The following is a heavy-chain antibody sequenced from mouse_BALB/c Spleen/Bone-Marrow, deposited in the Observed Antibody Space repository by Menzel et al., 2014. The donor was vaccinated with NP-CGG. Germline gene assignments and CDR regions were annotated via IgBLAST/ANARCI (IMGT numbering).Heavy chain of an antibody. CDR2: ISSGSSTI. V-gene: IGHV5-17*02. D-gene: IGHD4-1*01. J-gene: IGHJ2*01. CDR3: TRGGNWEDFDY. Sequence: EVQVVESGGGLVQPGGSRKLSCAASGFTFSSFGMHWVRQAPERGLEWVAYISSGSSTIFYADTVKGRFTISRDNPKNTLFLQMTSPRSEDTAMYYCTRGGNWEDFDYWGQGTTLTVSS. CDR1: GFTFSSFG.